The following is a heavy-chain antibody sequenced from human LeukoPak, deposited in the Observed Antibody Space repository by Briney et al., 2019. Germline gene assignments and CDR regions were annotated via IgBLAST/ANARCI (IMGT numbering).Heavy chain of an antibody. CDR1: GFTFSTAW. CDR2: INDDGSTI. D-gene: IGHD2-8*01. V-gene: IGHV3-74*01. J-gene: IGHJ4*02. Sequence: GESLRLSCAASGFTFSTAWMHWVRQTPGKGLVWVSRINDDGSTITYADYVKGRFTISRDNARNTLYLQMDSLRAEDTAVYYCVRALMGDDDHWGQGTLVIVSS. CDR3: VRALMGDDDH.